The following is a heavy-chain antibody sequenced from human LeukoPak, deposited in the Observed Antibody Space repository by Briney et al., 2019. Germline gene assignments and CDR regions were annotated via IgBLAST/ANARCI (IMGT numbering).Heavy chain of an antibody. CDR1: KFTLSSYW. J-gene: IGHJ4*02. V-gene: IGHV3-7*03. Sequence: GGSLRLSCVASKFTLSSYWMSWVRQSPGKGLEWVANIKEDGSAKYYVDSVKGRITISRDNAKNSLYLQMNSLRAEDTAVYYCARRGYNWNAIDYWGQGTLVTVSS. CDR2: IKEDGSAK. D-gene: IGHD1-20*01. CDR3: ARRGYNWNAIDY.